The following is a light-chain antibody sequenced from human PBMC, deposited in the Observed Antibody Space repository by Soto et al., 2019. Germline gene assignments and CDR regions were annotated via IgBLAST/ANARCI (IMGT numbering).Light chain of an antibody. CDR1: QDISNY. V-gene: IGKV1-33*01. CDR3: QQYDNLPLT. J-gene: IGKJ4*01. CDR2: DAS. Sequence: DIPMTQSPSSLSASVGDRVTITCQESQDISNYLNWYQQKPGKAPKLLIYDASNLETGVPSRFSGSGSGTDFTFTISSLQPEDIAAYYCQQYDNLPLTFGGGTKVEIK.